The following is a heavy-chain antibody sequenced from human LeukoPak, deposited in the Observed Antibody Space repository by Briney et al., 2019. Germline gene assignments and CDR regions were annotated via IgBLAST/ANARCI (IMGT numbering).Heavy chain of an antibody. CDR2: INSDGSST. D-gene: IGHD6-13*01. Sequence: PGGSLRLSCAASGFTFSSYWMHWVRQAPGKGLVWVSRINSDGSSTSYADSVKSRFTISRDNAKNTLYLQMNSLRAEDTAVYYCASELSSSWFHQSYYFDYWGQGTLVTVSS. J-gene: IGHJ4*02. CDR1: GFTFSSYW. CDR3: ASELSSSWFHQSYYFDY. V-gene: IGHV3-74*01.